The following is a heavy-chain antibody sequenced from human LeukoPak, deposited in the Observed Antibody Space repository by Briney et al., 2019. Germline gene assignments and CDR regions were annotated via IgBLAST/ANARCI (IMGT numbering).Heavy chain of an antibody. Sequence: GRSLRLSCAASGFMFSSSVMHWVRQAPGKGLEGVALIWHDGSDIYYTESVKGRFTISRDNAKNTLSLQMDSLRTEDTAVYYCVKDHLVRGVMDSWGQGTLVTVSS. CDR2: IWHDGSDI. CDR3: VKDHLVRGVMDS. CDR1: GFMFSSSV. V-gene: IGHV3-33*03. J-gene: IGHJ4*02. D-gene: IGHD3-10*01.